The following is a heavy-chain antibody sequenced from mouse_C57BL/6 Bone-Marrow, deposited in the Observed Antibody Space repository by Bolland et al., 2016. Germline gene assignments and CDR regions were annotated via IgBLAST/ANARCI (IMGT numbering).Heavy chain of an antibody. V-gene: IGHV5-2*01. CDR3: ARLPRDAMDY. CDR2: SDGGST. J-gene: IGHJ4*01. Sequence: SDGGSTYYPDTMERRFIISRDNTKKTLYLQMSSLRSEYTALYYCARLPRDAMDYWGQGTS.